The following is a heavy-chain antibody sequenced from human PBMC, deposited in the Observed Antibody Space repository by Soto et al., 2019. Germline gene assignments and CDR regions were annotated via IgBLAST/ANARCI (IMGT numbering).Heavy chain of an antibody. CDR3: ARSIMTTFGDPHSESDGMDV. Sequence: GASVKVSCKASGYTFTSYYMHWVRQAPGQGLEWMGIINPSGGSTSYAQKFQGRVTMTRDTSTSTVYMELSSLRSEDTAVYYCARSIMTTFGDPHSESDGMDVWGQGNTVTVS. CDR2: INPSGGST. J-gene: IGHJ6*01. CDR1: GYTFTSYY. D-gene: IGHD3-16*01. V-gene: IGHV1-46*01.